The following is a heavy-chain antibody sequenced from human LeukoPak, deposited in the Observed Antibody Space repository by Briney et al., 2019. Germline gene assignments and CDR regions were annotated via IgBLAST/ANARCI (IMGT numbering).Heavy chain of an antibody. J-gene: IGHJ5*02. CDR1: GGSISSSTYY. CDR2: IYYSGNT. V-gene: IGHV4-39*07. CDR3: ARLSSLANIAARGRTWLDP. Sequence: PSETLSLTCNVSGGSISSSTYYWGWIRQPPGKGLEWIGNIYYSGNTYYNPSLKSRITISVDTSKNQFSLKLSSVTAADTAVYYCARLSSLANIAARGRTWLDPWGQGSLVTVSS. D-gene: IGHD6-6*01.